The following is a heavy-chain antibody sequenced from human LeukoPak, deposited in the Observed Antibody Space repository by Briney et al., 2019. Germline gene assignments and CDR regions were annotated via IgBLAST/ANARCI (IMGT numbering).Heavy chain of an antibody. V-gene: IGHV1-24*01. CDR1: GYTLTDLS. Sequence: ASVKVSCKVSGYTLTDLSMHWVRQAPGKGLEWLGGFDPEDGETIYAQKFQGRVTLAEDTSTDTAYMGLSSLRSEDTAAYYCATDIPRRVRGVVYSSFDMDVWGQGTTVTVSS. D-gene: IGHD3-10*01. CDR2: FDPEDGET. J-gene: IGHJ6*02. CDR3: ATDIPRRVRGVVYSSFDMDV.